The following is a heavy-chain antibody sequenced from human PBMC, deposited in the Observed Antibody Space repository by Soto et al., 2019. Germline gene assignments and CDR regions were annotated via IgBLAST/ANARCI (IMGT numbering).Heavy chain of an antibody. V-gene: IGHV1-46*01. CDR2: INPSGGST. Sequence: ASVKVSCKASGYTFTSYDMHWVLQAPGQGLGWMGIINPSGGSTSYAQKFQGRVTMTRDTSTSTVYMELSSLRSEDTAVYYCAKNLPDLWSSSSYYFDYWGQGTLVTVS. D-gene: IGHD6-6*01. CDR3: AKNLPDLWSSSSYYFDY. CDR1: GYTFTSYD. J-gene: IGHJ4*02.